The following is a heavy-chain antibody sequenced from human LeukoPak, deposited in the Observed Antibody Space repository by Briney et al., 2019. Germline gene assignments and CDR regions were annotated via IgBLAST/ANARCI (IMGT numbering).Heavy chain of an antibody. CDR2: ISSSGSTI. D-gene: IGHD5-18*01. Sequence: GGSLRLSCAGSGFTFSGYYMSWIRQAPGKGLVWVSYISSSGSTIYYADSVKGRFTISRDNAKNSLYLQMNSLRAEDTAVYYCARDLSAMVGWFDPWGQGTLVTVSS. V-gene: IGHV3-11*04. CDR3: ARDLSAMVGWFDP. CDR1: GFTFSGYY. J-gene: IGHJ5*02.